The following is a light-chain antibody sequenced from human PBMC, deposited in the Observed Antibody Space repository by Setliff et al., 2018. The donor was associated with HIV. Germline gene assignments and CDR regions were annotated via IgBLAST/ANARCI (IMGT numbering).Light chain of an antibody. V-gene: IGLV1-44*01. CDR3: ASWDDSLKVYV. Sequence: SALTQSPSVSGTPGQRVTISCSGSNSNIGTTTLNWYQRLPGATPKLLIYTNSHRPSGVPDRFSGSKSGTSASLAISGLQSEDEAEYYCASWDDSLKVYVFGSGTKVTVL. J-gene: IGLJ1*01. CDR1: NSNIGTTT. CDR2: TNS.